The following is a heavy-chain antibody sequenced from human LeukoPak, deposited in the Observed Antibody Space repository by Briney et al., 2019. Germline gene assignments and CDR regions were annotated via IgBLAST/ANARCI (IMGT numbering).Heavy chain of an antibody. V-gene: IGHV3-23*01. J-gene: IGHJ4*02. CDR3: ARDRPNYYGSDGHYYRRDGDY. Sequence: GGSLRLSCAASGFTFSIYAMSWVRQAPGKGLQWVSSITSRGESTWYVDSVKCRFTITRDNSENTLYLQMHSLRAEDTAVYYCARDRPNYYGSDGHYYRRDGDYWGRGILVSVSS. D-gene: IGHD3-22*01. CDR1: GFTFSIYA. CDR2: ITSRGEST.